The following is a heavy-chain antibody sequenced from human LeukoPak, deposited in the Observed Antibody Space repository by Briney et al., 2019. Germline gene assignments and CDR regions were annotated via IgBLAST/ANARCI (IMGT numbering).Heavy chain of an antibody. D-gene: IGHD4-17*01. V-gene: IGHV3-21*01. CDR2: ISSSSSYI. CDR3: ARSPTVQDAFDI. CDR1: GFTFSSYS. J-gene: IGHJ3*02. Sequence: GGSLRLSCAASGFTFSSYSMNWVRQAPGKGLEWVSSISSSSSYIYYADSVRGRFTISRDNSKNTLYLQMNSPRAEDTAVYYCARSPTVQDAFDIWGQGTMVTVSS.